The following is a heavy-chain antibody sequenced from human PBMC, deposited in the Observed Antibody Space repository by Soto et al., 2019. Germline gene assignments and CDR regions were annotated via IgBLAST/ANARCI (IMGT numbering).Heavy chain of an antibody. D-gene: IGHD6-6*01. J-gene: IGHJ5*02. V-gene: IGHV1-2*02. CDR1: GFSFTGYY. Sequence: ASVKVSCKASGFSFTGYYIHWLRQAPGQGLEWMGWINAHSGGTEYAQKFQGRVTLTRDTSIATAYLTLTSLTSDDTALYYCAKDLARQLAYWLDPWGQGTQVTVSS. CDR2: INAHSGGT. CDR3: AKDLARQLAYWLDP.